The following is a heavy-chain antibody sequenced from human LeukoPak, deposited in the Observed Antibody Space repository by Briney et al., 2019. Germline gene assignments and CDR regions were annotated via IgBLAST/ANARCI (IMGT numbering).Heavy chain of an antibody. Sequence: PSETLSLTCTVSGYSISSGYYWGWIRQPPGKGLEWIGSIYHSGSTYYNPSLKSRVTISVDTSKNQFSLKLSSVTAADTAVYYCARTGGSYPYYFEYWGQGTLVTVSS. CDR1: GYSISSGYY. CDR2: IYHSGST. V-gene: IGHV4-38-2*02. CDR3: ARTGGSYPYYFEY. J-gene: IGHJ4*02. D-gene: IGHD1-26*01.